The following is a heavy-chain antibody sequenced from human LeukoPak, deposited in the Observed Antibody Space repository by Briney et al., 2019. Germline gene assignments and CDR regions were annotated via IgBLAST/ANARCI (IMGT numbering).Heavy chain of an antibody. CDR3: AREGLY. Sequence: GASVKVSCKASGYTFSTYSIHWVRQAPGQGLEWMGIINPSGGSTTYAQEFQGRVTMTGDMSTSTVYMELSSLRSEDTAVYYCAREGLYWGQGTLVTVSS. CDR2: INPSGGST. V-gene: IGHV1-46*01. J-gene: IGHJ4*02. CDR1: GYTFSTYS.